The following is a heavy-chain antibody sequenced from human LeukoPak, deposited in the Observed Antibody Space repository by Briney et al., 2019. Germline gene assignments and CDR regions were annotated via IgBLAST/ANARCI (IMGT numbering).Heavy chain of an antibody. J-gene: IGHJ4*02. V-gene: IGHV3-30-3*01. Sequence: GRSLRLSCAASGFTFSSSAMHWVRQTPGKGLEWVALISYDGSNKYYADSVKGRFTISRDNSKNTLYLQMNSLRPEDTAVYYCARAQSGYTIFGALDYWGQGTLVTVSS. CDR2: ISYDGSNK. D-gene: IGHD3-3*01. CDR3: ARAQSGYTIFGALDY. CDR1: GFTFSSSA.